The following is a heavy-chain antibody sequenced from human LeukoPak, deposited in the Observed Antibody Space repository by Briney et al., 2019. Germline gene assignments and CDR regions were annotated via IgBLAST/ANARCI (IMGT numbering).Heavy chain of an antibody. V-gene: IGHV1-46*01. J-gene: IGHJ3*02. CDR3: ARLEYDAFDI. D-gene: IGHD3-3*01. CDR2: INPSGGST. Sequence: ASVKVSCKASGYTFTSYYMHWVRQAPGQGLEWMGIINPSGGSTSYAQKFQGRVTMTRNTSISTAYMELSSLRSEDTAVYYCARLEYDAFDIWGQGTMVTVSS. CDR1: GYTFTSYY.